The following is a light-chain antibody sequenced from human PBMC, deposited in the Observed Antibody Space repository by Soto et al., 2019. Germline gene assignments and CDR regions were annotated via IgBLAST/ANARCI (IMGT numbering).Light chain of an antibody. CDR2: GAS. Sequence: EIVLTQSPGTLSLSPGERATLSCRASQSVTSNYLAWYQQKPGQAPRLLNYGASTRAAGVPDRFSGSGSGTDFTLTITRREPEDFAVYYCQQYGRSPLLYTFGQGTRLVVK. CDR3: QQYGRSPLLYT. CDR1: QSVTSNY. V-gene: IGKV3-20*01. J-gene: IGKJ2*01.